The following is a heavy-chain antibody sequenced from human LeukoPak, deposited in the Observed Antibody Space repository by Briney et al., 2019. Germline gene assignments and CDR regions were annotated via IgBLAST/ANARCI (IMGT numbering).Heavy chain of an antibody. CDR3: ARDGRFLEWLLSGDAFDI. V-gene: IGHV3-23*01. J-gene: IGHJ3*02. CDR1: GFTFSSYA. Sequence: AGGSLRLSCAASGFTFSSYAMSWVPQAPGKGLEWVSAISGSGGSTYYADSVKGRFPISRDNSKNTLYLQMNRLRAEDTAVYYCARDGRFLEWLLSGDAFDIWGQGTMVTVSS. CDR2: ISGSGGST. D-gene: IGHD3-3*01.